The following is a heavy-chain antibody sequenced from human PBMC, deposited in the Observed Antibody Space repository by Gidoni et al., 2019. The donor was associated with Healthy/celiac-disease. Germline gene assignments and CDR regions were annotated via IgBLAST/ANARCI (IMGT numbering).Heavy chain of an antibody. V-gene: IGHV3-23*01. CDR3: AKGDSSGPWMDY. J-gene: IGHJ4*02. CDR2: IRGSGGST. D-gene: IGHD6-19*01. CDR1: GFTFSSYA. Sequence: EVQLLASGGGLVQPGGFLRLPCAASGFTFSSYAMSWVRQAPGNGLEWVSAIRGSGGSTYYADSVKGRFTSSRDNSKNTLYLQMNSLRAEDTAVYYCAKGDSSGPWMDYWGQGTLVTVSS.